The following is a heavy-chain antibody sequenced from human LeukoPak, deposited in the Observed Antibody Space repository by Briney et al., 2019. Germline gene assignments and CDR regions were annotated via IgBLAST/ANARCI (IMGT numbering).Heavy chain of an antibody. Sequence: AGSLRLSCAASGFTFSKYWMLWVRQAPGKGLESVSRINTDGTITTYADSVKGRFTVSRDNADNTMFLQMNSVRDEDTAVYYCATKQWLAPPPDSWGQGTPVTVSS. CDR3: ATKQWLAPPPDS. CDR2: INTDGTIT. D-gene: IGHD6-19*01. V-gene: IGHV3-74*01. CDR1: GFTFSKYW. J-gene: IGHJ4*02.